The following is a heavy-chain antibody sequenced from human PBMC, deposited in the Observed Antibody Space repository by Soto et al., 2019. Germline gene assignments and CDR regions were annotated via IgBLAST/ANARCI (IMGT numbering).Heavy chain of an antibody. V-gene: IGHV1-69*12. CDR3: SRGDATKIVVTTYYGMDV. J-gene: IGHJ6*02. D-gene: IGHD4-17*01. CDR2: IIPVSGTA. Sequence: QVQLVQSGAEVKKPGSSVRVSCKASGGNLRNYGISWVRQAPGQGLEWMGGIIPVSGTANYAQKFQGRVTITADESTSTVYMDVTSLRSEDTAVYYCSRGDATKIVVTTYYGMDVWGQGTTVTVSS. CDR1: GGNLRNYG.